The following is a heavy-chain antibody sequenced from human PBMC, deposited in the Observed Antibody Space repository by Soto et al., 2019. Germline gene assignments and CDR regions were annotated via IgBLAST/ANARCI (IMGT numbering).Heavy chain of an antibody. CDR3: ARRRYYDKSGYYGGRALDF. J-gene: IGHJ3*01. CDR2: VYPGDSES. D-gene: IGHD3-22*01. V-gene: IGHV5-51*01. CDR1: GYTFTTYY. Sequence: PGESLKISRKGSGYTFTTYYLDWERQMPGQGLGWMGTVYPGDSESKYSPAFQGQDTLSADKSTGTAYVQWGSLKPSDTAMYYCARRRYYDKSGYYGGRALDFGGQGTMVTVSS.